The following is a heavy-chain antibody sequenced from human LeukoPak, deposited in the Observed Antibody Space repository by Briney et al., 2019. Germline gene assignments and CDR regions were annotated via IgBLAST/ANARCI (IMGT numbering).Heavy chain of an antibody. V-gene: IGHV3-23*01. CDR3: AKGESFAFAT. CDR2: ISRSGPT. D-gene: IGHD2-21*01. Sequence: GGSLRLXCTTSEFTFSRYDMQWVRQAPGKGLEWVSGISRSGPTYYRDSVRGRFTISRGNSKNTLYLQMNSLRAEDTAVYYCAKGESFAFATWGQGTMVTVSS. CDR1: EFTFSRYD. J-gene: IGHJ3*02.